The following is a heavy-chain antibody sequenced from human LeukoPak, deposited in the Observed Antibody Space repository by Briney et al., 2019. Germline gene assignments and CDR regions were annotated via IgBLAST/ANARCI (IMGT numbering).Heavy chain of an antibody. D-gene: IGHD3-16*02. CDR1: GGSLSGYY. CDR3: ARGGSGYDYVWGSYRYLGY. V-gene: IGHV4-34*01. J-gene: IGHJ4*02. Sequence: SETLSLTCAVYGGSLSGYYWSWIRQPPGKGLEWIGEINHSGSTNYNPSLKSRVTISVDTSKNQFSLKLSSVTAADTAVYYCARGGSGYDYVWGSYRYLGYWGQGTLVTVSS. CDR2: INHSGST.